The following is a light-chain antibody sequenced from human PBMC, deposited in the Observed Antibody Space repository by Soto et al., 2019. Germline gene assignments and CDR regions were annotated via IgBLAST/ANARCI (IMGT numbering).Light chain of an antibody. V-gene: IGKV3D-15*01. Sequence: EIVMTQSPATLSVSPGDRATLSCRASQSVSSNLAWYQQKPGQAPRLLIYGASSRATGIPARFSGSQSGTEFTLTISSLLSEDFAVYSCQQYNNWPLTFGGGTKVDI. CDR1: QSVSSN. CDR2: GAS. J-gene: IGKJ4*01. CDR3: QQYNNWPLT.